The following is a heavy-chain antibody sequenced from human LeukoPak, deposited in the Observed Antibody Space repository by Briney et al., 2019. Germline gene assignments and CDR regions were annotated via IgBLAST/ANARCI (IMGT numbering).Heavy chain of an antibody. V-gene: IGHV3-23*01. CDR2: ISGSGGST. CDR1: GFTFSSYS. J-gene: IGHJ5*02. CDR3: ARDSSGWYHWFDP. Sequence: PRGSLRLSCAASGFTFSSYSMSWVRQAPGKGLEWVSGISGSGGSTYYADSVKGRFTISRDNSNNTLYLQMNSLSVEDTAVYYCARDSSGWYHWFDPWGQGTLVTVSS. D-gene: IGHD6-19*01.